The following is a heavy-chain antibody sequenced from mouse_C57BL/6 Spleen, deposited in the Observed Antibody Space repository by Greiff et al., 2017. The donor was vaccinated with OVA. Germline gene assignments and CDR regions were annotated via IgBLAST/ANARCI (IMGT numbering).Heavy chain of an antibody. V-gene: IGHV1-81*01. D-gene: IGHD2-12*01. CDR2: IYPRSGNT. J-gene: IGHJ2*01. CDR3: AYCYSYDEAIDY. CDR1: GYTFTSYG. Sequence: VQLQQSGAELARPGASVKLSCKASGYTFTSYGISWVKQRNGQGLEWIGEIYPRSGNTYYNEKFKGKATLTADKSSNTAYMELRSLTSADSSVYFGAYCYSYDEAIDYWGQGTTLTVSS.